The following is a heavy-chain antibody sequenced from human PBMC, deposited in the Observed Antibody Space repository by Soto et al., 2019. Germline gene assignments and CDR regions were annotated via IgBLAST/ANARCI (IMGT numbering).Heavy chain of an antibody. D-gene: IGHD6-19*01. J-gene: IGHJ3*02. Sequence: GGSLRLSCTASGFIFGDYAMSWFRQAPGKGLEWVGFIRSKAYGGTTEYAASVKGRFTISRDDSKSIAYLQMNSLKTEDTAVYYCTRGQWLDAFDIWGQGTMVTVSS. CDR2: IRSKAYGGTT. CDR3: TRGQWLDAFDI. V-gene: IGHV3-49*03. CDR1: GFIFGDYA.